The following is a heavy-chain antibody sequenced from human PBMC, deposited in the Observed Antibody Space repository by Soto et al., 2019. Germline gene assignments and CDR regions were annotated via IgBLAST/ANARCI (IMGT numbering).Heavy chain of an antibody. CDR1: GYTFTSYY. V-gene: IGHV1-46*01. J-gene: IGHJ4*02. Sequence: ASVKVSCKASGYTFTSYYMHWVRQAPGQGLEWMGIINPSGGSTSYAQKFQGRVTMTRDTSTSTVYMELSSLRSEDTAVYYCARGTTGRYSSRWYLDYWGQGTLVTVSS. D-gene: IGHD6-13*01. CDR3: ARGTTGRYSSRWYLDY. CDR2: INPSGGST.